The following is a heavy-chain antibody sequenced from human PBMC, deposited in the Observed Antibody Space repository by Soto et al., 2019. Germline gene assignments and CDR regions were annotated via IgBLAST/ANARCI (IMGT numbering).Heavy chain of an antibody. CDR3: ARQGFCSSTSCGGYYYYMDV. V-gene: IGHV4-61*08. Sequence: PSETLSLTCTVSGGSISSGGYYWSWIRQPPGKGLEWIGYIYYSGSTNYNPSLKSRVTISVDTSKNQFSLKLSSVTAADTAVYYCARQGFCSSTSCGGYYYYMDVWGKGTTVTVSS. D-gene: IGHD2-2*01. CDR1: GGSISSGGYY. J-gene: IGHJ6*03. CDR2: IYYSGST.